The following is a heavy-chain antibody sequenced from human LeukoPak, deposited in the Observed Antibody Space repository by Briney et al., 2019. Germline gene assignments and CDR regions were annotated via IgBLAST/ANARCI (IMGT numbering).Heavy chain of an antibody. CDR3: ARLHDSSGYYYSYFDY. Sequence: ASVKVSCKASGGTFSSYAISWVRQAPGQGLEWMGGIIPIFGTANYAQKFQGRVTITADESTSTAYMELSSLRSEDTAVYYCARLHDSSGYYYSYFDYWGQGTLVTVSS. CDR2: IIPIFGTA. D-gene: IGHD3-22*01. J-gene: IGHJ4*02. CDR1: GGTFSSYA. V-gene: IGHV1-69*13.